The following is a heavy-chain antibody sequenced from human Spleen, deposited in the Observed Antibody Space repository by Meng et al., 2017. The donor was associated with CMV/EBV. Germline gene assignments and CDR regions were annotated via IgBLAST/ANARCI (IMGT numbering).Heavy chain of an antibody. V-gene: IGHV4-61*01. CDR2: IYYSGST. CDR3: ATRSS. CDR1: GGSVSSGSYY. J-gene: IGHJ5*02. D-gene: IGHD2-15*01. Sequence: ETLSLTCTVAGGSVSSGSYYWSWIRQPPGKGLEWIGYIYYSGSTNYNPSLKSRVTISVDTSKNQFSLKLTSVTAADTAVYYCATRSSWGQGTLVTVPQ.